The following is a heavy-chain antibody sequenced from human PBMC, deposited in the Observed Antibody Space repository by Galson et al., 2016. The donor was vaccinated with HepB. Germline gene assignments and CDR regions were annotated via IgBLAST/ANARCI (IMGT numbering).Heavy chain of an antibody. D-gene: IGHD3-9*01. V-gene: IGHV3-30*18. Sequence: SLRLSCAASGFTFSSYGMHWVRQAPGKGLEWVAVISYDGSHKYYAASVKGRFTIASDNSKNTLSLQMNSLRAEDTAVYYCAKNDILAGYSAFDYWGQGTLVTVAS. J-gene: IGHJ4*02. CDR2: ISYDGSHK. CDR1: GFTFSSYG. CDR3: AKNDILAGYSAFDY.